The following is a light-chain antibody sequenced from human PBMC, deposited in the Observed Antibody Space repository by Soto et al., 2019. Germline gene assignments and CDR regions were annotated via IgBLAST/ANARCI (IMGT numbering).Light chain of an antibody. CDR2: DVS. CDR3: CSYAGSRYV. V-gene: IGLV2-11*01. Sequence: QSVLTQPRSVSGSPGQSVTISCTGTSSVVGGYNYVSWYQQHPGKAPKLMIYDVSKRPSGVPDRFSGSKSGNTASLTISGLQAEDEADYYCCSYAGSRYVFGTGTK. J-gene: IGLJ1*01. CDR1: SSVVGGYNY.